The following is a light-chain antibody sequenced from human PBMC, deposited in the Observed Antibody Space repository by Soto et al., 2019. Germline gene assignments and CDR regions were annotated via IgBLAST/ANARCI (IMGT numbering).Light chain of an antibody. J-gene: IGKJ1*01. CDR3: QQYNNWPRT. V-gene: IGKV3-15*01. Sequence: EIVMTQSPATLSVSPGERATLSCRASQSVSSNLAWYQQKPGQAPRLLIYGASTRATGVPSRFSGSGSGTEFILTISSLQSEDFGVYYCQQYNNWPRTFGRGTKVDI. CDR2: GAS. CDR1: QSVSSN.